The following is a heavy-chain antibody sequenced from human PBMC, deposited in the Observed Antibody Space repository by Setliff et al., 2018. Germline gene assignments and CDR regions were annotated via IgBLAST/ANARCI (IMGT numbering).Heavy chain of an antibody. Sequence: PSETLSLTCAVSGFSISSGYYWGWIRQPPGKGLERIVNTHHSGSINYNPSLKSRVTMSVDKSKNQFSLKLTSVTAADTAVYYCARGLEGEDYFYYMDVWGKGNTVTVSS. D-gene: IGHD2-21*01. CDR2: THHSGSI. CDR1: GFSISSGYY. CDR3: ARGLEGEDYFYYMDV. V-gene: IGHV4-38-2*01. J-gene: IGHJ6*03.